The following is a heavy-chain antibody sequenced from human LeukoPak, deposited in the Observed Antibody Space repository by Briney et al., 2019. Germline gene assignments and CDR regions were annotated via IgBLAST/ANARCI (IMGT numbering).Heavy chain of an antibody. Sequence: SETLSLTCTVSGGSISSYYWSWIRQPPGKGLEWIGYIYYSGSTNYNPSLKSRVTISVDTSKNQFSLKLSSVTAADTAVYYCARVRRLNPHYDILTGYYRVAFDIWGQGTMVTVSS. V-gene: IGHV4-59*01. CDR1: GGSISSYY. J-gene: IGHJ3*02. D-gene: IGHD3-9*01. CDR2: IYYSGST. CDR3: ARVRRLNPHYDILTGYYRVAFDI.